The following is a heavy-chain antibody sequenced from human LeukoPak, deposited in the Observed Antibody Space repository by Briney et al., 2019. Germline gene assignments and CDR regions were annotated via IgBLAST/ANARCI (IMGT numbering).Heavy chain of an antibody. Sequence: ASVKVSCKASGYTFTNYAIGWGRQAPGLGLEWMGWISAYNGNTNYAQKLQGRVTLATDASSSTAYMELRSLRSDDTAEYYCARGGSGWSRDYWGQGTLVTVSS. D-gene: IGHD6-19*01. V-gene: IGHV1-18*01. CDR1: GYTFTNYA. J-gene: IGHJ4*02. CDR3: ARGGSGWSRDY. CDR2: ISAYNGNT.